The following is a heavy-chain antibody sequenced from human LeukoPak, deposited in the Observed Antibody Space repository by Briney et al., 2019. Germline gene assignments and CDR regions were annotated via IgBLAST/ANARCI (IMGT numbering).Heavy chain of an antibody. CDR2: ISYDGSNK. V-gene: IGHV3-30*04. D-gene: IGHD6-19*01. CDR1: GFTFSSYA. Sequence: QSGRSLRLSCAASGFTFSSYAMHWVRQAPGKGLEWVAVISYDGSNKYYADSVKGRFTISRDNSKNTLYLQMNSLRAEDTAVYYCARGAKGIAVAANDYWGQGTLVTVSS. J-gene: IGHJ4*02. CDR3: ARGAKGIAVAANDY.